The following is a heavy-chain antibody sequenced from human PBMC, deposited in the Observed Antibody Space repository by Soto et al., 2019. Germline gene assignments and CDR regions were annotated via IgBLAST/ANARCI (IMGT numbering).Heavy chain of an antibody. CDR1: GYTFTGYY. V-gene: IGHV1-2*02. D-gene: IGHD2-8*01. J-gene: IGHJ5*02. Sequence: ASVKVSCKASGYTFTGYYMHWVRQAPGQGLEWMGWINPNSGGTNYAQKFQGRVTMTRDTSISTAYMELSRLRSDDTAVYYCAREVEEYCTNGVCYKVGGKWFDPWGQGTLGTVSS. CDR2: INPNSGGT. CDR3: AREVEEYCTNGVCYKVGGKWFDP.